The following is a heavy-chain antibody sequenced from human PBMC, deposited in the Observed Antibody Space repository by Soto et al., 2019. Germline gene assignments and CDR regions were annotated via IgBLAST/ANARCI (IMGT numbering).Heavy chain of an antibody. CDR2: IKDDGSQQ. D-gene: IGHD3-10*01. V-gene: IGHV3-7*01. CDR1: GFTFTSHW. Sequence: PGGSLRLSCAASGFTFTSHWMSWVRQAPGKGLEWLANIKDDGSQQFYVDSVKGRFTISRDNANKLLFLQMNSLRAEDTAVYFCARSRLQTSYIGLDFWGQGTLVTVSS. CDR3: ARSRLQTSYIGLDF. J-gene: IGHJ4*02.